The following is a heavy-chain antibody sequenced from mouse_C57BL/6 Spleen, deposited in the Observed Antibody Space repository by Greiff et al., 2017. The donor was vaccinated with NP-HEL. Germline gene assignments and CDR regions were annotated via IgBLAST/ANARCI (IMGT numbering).Heavy chain of an antibody. Sequence: QVQLQQSGPELVKPGASVKISCKASGYAFSSSWMNWVKQRPGKGLEWIGRIYPGDGDTNYNGKFKGKATLTADKSSSTAYMQLSSLTSEDSAVYFCARMGTRGDGGHFDYWGQGTTLTVSS. D-gene: IGHD4-1*01. J-gene: IGHJ2*01. CDR1: GYAFSSSW. V-gene: IGHV1-82*01. CDR2: IYPGDGDT. CDR3: ARMGTRGDGGHFDY.